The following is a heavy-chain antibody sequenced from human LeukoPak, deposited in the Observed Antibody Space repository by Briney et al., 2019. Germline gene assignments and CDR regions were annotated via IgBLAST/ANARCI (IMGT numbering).Heavy chain of an antibody. V-gene: IGHV4-31*03. CDR1: GGSISSGGYY. CDR3: ARESIVVVPAASRGYNYFDY. CDR2: IYYSGST. D-gene: IGHD2-2*01. Sequence: SSQTLSLICTVSGGSISSGGYYWSWIRQHPGKGLEWIGDIYYSGSTYYNPSLKSRVTISVDTSKNQFSLKLSSVTAADTAVYYCARESIVVVPAASRGYNYFDYWGQGTLVTVSS. J-gene: IGHJ4*02.